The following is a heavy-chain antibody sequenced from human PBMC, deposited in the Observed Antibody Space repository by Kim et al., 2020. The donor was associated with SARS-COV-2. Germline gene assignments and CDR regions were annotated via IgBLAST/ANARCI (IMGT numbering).Heavy chain of an antibody. J-gene: IGHJ6*02. V-gene: IGHV3-21*01. CDR3: ARDIQGLYYYYGMDV. D-gene: IGHD2-21*01. CDR2: ISSSSSYI. Sequence: GGSLRLSCAASGFTFSSYSMNWVRQAPGKGLEWVSSISSSSSYIYYADSVKGRFTISRDNAKNSLYLQMNSLRAEDTAVYYCARDIQGLYYYYGMDVWGQGTTVTVSS. CDR1: GFTFSSYS.